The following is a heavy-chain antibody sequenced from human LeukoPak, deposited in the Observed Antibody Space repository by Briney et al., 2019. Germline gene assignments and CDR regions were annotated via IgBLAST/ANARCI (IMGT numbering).Heavy chain of an antibody. CDR2: IRSKANSYAT. V-gene: IGHV3-73*01. J-gene: IGHJ5*02. CDR1: GFTFSGSA. CDR3: TRQPHDYGEQFDP. D-gene: IGHD4-17*01. Sequence: GGSLRLSCAASGFTFSGSAMYWVRQASGKGLEWVGPIRSKANSYATAYAASVKGRFTISRDDSKNTAYLQMNSLKTEDTAVYFCTRQPHDYGEQFDPWGQGTLVTVSS.